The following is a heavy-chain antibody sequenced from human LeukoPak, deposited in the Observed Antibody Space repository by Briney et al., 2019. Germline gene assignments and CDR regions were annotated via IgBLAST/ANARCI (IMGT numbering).Heavy chain of an antibody. Sequence: SGPTLVNPTQTLTLTCTFSGFSLDTTGISVTWIRQPPGKALEWLALINWDDDESYSTFLKTRLTISKDTSKNQVFLTMTNMDPVDTATYYCARLYHYDPSGYEGEFDYWGQGTLVTISS. D-gene: IGHD3-22*01. CDR3: ARLYHYDPSGYEGEFDY. V-gene: IGHV2-70*01. J-gene: IGHJ4*02. CDR2: INWDDDE. CDR1: GFSLDTTGIS.